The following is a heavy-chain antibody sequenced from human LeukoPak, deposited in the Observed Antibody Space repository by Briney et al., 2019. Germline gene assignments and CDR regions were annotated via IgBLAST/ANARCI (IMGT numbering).Heavy chain of an antibody. CDR1: GGTFSSYA. D-gene: IGHD2-21*01. V-gene: IGHV1-69*04. CDR2: INPILGIA. J-gene: IGHJ4*02. CDR3: AIGGSEFYYFDY. Sequence: GASVKVSCKASGGTFSSYAISWVRQAPGQGLEWMGRINPILGIANYAQKFQGRVTITADKSTSTAYMELSSLRSEDTAVYYCAIGGSEFYYFDYWGQGTLVTVSS.